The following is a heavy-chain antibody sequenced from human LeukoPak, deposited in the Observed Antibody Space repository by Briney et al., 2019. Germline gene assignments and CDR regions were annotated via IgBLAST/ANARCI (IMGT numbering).Heavy chain of an antibody. D-gene: IGHD2-21*02. CDR2: INNDGSST. Sequence: PGGSLRLSCAASGFTFSSYWMHWVRQAPGKGLVWVSRINNDGSSTSHADSVRGRFTISTDNDKNTLYLQMDSLRAEDTAVYYCARPVCGGDCYPYDYWGQGTLVTVSS. CDR1: GFTFSSYW. J-gene: IGHJ4*02. V-gene: IGHV3-74*01. CDR3: ARPVCGGDCYPYDY.